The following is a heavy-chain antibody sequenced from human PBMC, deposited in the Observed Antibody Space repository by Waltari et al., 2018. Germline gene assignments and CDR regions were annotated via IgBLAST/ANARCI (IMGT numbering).Heavy chain of an antibody. Sequence: QVTLRESGPALVKPTQTLTLTCTFSGFSLSTSGMCVSWIRQPPGKALEWLARIDWDDDKYYSTSLTTRLTISKDTSKNQVVLTMTNMDPVDTATYYCARTSSWGSSYFDYWGQGTLVTVSS. D-gene: IGHD6-6*01. V-gene: IGHV2-70*15. CDR2: IDWDDDK. J-gene: IGHJ4*02. CDR1: GFSLSTSGMC. CDR3: ARTSSWGSSYFDY.